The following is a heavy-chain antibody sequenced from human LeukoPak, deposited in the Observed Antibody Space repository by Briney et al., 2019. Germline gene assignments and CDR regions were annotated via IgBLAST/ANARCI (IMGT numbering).Heavy chain of an antibody. D-gene: IGHD4-17*01. V-gene: IGHV4-59*08. CDR3: ARGHYGDYHNYYYYGMDV. Sequence: KPSETLSLTCTVPGGSISSYYWSWIRQPPGKGLEWIGYIYYSGSTNYNPSLKSRVTISVDTSKNQFSLKLSSVTAADTAVYYCARGHYGDYHNYYYYGMDVWGQGTTVTVSS. CDR1: GGSISSYY. CDR2: IYYSGST. J-gene: IGHJ6*02.